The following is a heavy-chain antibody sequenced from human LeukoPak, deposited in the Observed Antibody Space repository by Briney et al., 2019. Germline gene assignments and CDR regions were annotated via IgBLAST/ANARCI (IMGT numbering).Heavy chain of an antibody. Sequence: QPGGSLRLSCAAYGLALSSHAIHWVRQAPGKGLEWEAAISYDGNNKYYADCVKSRFTISRENYKNTLYLQMNSVRAEDTAVYYCARGPGFGGWWTLDYWGERTLVTVSS. V-gene: IGHV3-30*01. CDR2: ISYDGNNK. CDR3: ARGPGFGGWWTLDY. CDR1: GLALSSHA. D-gene: IGHD3-10*01. J-gene: IGHJ4*02.